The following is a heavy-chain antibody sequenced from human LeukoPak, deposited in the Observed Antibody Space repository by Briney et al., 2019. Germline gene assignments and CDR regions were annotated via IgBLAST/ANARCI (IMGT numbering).Heavy chain of an antibody. CDR1: GYTFTSYG. CDR3: AREIYDILTALRYYFDY. CDR2: ISAYNGNT. Sequence: GASVYVSCKASGYTFTSYGISWVRQPPGQVREWMGWISAYNGNTNYAQKLQGRVTMTTDTSTSTAYMELRSLRSDDTDVYYCAREIYDILTALRYYFDYWGQGTLVTVSS. V-gene: IGHV1-18*01. D-gene: IGHD3-9*01. J-gene: IGHJ4*02.